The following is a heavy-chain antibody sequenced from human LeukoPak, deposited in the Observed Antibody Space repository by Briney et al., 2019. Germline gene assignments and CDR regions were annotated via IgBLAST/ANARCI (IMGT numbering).Heavy chain of an antibody. J-gene: IGHJ4*02. Sequence: SETLSLTCAVYGGSFSGYYWSWIRQPPGKGLEWIGYNYYSGSTNYNPSLKSRVTISVDTSKNQFSLKLSSVTAADTAVYYCARVGYGSFDYWGQGTLVTVSS. V-gene: IGHV4-59*01. D-gene: IGHD3-10*01. CDR1: GGSFSGYY. CDR2: NYYSGST. CDR3: ARVGYGSFDY.